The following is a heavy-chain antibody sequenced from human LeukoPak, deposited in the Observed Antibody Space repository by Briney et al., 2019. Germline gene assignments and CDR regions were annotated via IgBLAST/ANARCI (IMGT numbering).Heavy chain of an antibody. CDR2: ISSSSSYI. D-gene: IGHD6-19*01. CDR3: ARDEIRNSGWYY. Sequence: GGSLRLSCAASGFTFSSYSMNWVRQAPGKGLEWVSSISSSSSYIYYADSVKGRFTISRDNAKNSLYLQMNSLRAEDTAVYYCARDEIRNSGWYYWGQGTLVTVSS. J-gene: IGHJ4*02. V-gene: IGHV3-21*04. CDR1: GFTFSSYS.